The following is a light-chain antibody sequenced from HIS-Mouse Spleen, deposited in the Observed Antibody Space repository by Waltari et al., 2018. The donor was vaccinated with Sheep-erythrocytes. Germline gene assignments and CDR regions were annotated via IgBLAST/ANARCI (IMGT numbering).Light chain of an antibody. CDR1: SSNIGSNY. Sequence: GQRVTISCSGSSSNIGSNYVYWYQQLPGTAPKPLIYRNNQRPSGVPDRFSGSKSGTSASLAISGLRSEDEADYYCAAWDDSLSGPVFGGGTKLTVL. J-gene: IGLJ3*02. CDR3: AAWDDSLSGPV. CDR2: RNN. V-gene: IGLV1-47*01.